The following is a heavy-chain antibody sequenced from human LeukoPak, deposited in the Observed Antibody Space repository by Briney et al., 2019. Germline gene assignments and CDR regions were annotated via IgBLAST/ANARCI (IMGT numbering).Heavy chain of an antibody. Sequence: SETLSLTCAVYGGFFSGYYWSWIRQPPGKGLEWIGEINHSGSTNYNPSLKSRVTISVDTSKNQFSLKLSSVTAADTAVYYCARSTSSGWYDYWGQGTLVTVSS. J-gene: IGHJ4*02. V-gene: IGHV4-34*01. CDR2: INHSGST. D-gene: IGHD6-19*01. CDR1: GGFFSGYY. CDR3: ARSTSSGWYDY.